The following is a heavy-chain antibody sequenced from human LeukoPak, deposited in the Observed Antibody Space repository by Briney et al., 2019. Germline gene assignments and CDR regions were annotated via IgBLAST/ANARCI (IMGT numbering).Heavy chain of an antibody. J-gene: IGHJ4*02. Sequence: PAASVKVSCKASGGTFSSYAISWVRQAPGQGLEWMGGIIPIFGTANYAQKFQGRVTITADESTSTAYMELSSLRSEDTAVYYCVSGSYYNDVVLPFDYWGQGTLVTVSS. V-gene: IGHV1-69*01. CDR1: GGTFSSYA. D-gene: IGHD3-10*01. CDR2: IIPIFGTA. CDR3: VSGSYYNDVVLPFDY.